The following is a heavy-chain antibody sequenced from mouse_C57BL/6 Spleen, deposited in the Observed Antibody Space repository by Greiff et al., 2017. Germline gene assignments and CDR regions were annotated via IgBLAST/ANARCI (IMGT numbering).Heavy chain of an antibody. CDR2: INPNNGGT. V-gene: IGHV1-26*01. CDR3: ARLHWDVKGFAY. J-gene: IGHJ3*01. CDR1: GYTFTDYY. Sequence: EVQLQQSGPELVKPGASVKISCKASGYTFTDYYMNWVKQSHGKSLEWIGDINPNNGGTSYNQKFKGKATLTVDKSSSTAYMELRSLTSEDSAVYYWARLHWDVKGFAYWGQGTLVTVSA. D-gene: IGHD4-1*01.